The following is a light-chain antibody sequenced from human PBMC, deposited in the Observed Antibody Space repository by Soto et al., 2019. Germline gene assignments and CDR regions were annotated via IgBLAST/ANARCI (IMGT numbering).Light chain of an antibody. CDR1: QSVSSY. J-gene: IGKJ5*01. CDR2: DAS. CDR3: QQRSEWPRGVT. Sequence: IVLTQSPATLSLSPGERATLSCSASQSVSSYLVWYQQKPGQAPRLLTYDASNRVTGIPARFSGSGSGTDFTLTISRREPEDSAVYYCQQRSEWPRGVTFGQGTRLEIK. V-gene: IGKV3-11*01.